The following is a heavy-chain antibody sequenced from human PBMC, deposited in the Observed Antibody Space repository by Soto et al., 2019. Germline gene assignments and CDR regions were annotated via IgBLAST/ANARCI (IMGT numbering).Heavy chain of an antibody. J-gene: IGHJ3*02. Sequence: LRLSCAASGFTFSSYGMHWVRQAPGKGLEWVAVISYDGSNKYYADSVKGRFTISRDNSKNTLYLQMNSLRAEDTAVYYCAKPEEVGFGEFRFAFDIWGQGTMVTVSS. D-gene: IGHD3-10*01. V-gene: IGHV3-30*18. CDR1: GFTFSSYG. CDR3: AKPEEVGFGEFRFAFDI. CDR2: ISYDGSNK.